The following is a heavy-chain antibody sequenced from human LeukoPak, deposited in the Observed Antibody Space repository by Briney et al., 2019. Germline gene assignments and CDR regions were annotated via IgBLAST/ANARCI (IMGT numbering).Heavy chain of an antibody. CDR1: GFTFSSFG. J-gene: IGHJ4*02. D-gene: IGHD4-17*01. Sequence: PGGSLRLSCAASGFTFSSFGMSWVRQAPGKGLEWVSTISGSGGIIDYADSVKGRFTFSRDNSRNMAYLQMNSLRAEDTAVYYCAKDLPDYGDYIEGYWGQGTLVTVSS. CDR2: ISGSGGII. CDR3: AKDLPDYGDYIEGY. V-gene: IGHV3-23*01.